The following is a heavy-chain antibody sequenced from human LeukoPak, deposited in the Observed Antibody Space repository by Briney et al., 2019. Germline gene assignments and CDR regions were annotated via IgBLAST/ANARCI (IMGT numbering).Heavy chain of an antibody. J-gene: IGHJ3*02. Sequence: PGGSLRLSCAASGSTFSSYSMNWVRQAPGKGLEWVSSISSSSSYIYYADSVKGRFTISRDNAKNSLYLQMNSLRAEDTAVYYCATQVDSTLTRSDIWGQGTMVTVSS. CDR1: GSTFSSYS. CDR2: ISSSSSYI. D-gene: IGHD5-12*01. V-gene: IGHV3-21*01. CDR3: ATQVDSTLTRSDI.